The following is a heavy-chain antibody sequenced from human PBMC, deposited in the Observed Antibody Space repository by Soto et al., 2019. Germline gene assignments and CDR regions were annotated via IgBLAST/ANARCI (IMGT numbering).Heavy chain of an antibody. CDR1: GGSISSGGYY. CDR3: ARGRDSSGYYYAPDY. V-gene: IGHV4-31*03. D-gene: IGHD3-22*01. CDR2: IYYSGST. J-gene: IGHJ4*02. Sequence: QVQLQESGPGLVKPSQTLSLTCTVSGGSISSGGYYWSWIRQHPGKGLEWIGYIYYSGSTYYNPSIKSRVTISVDTSKNQFSLKLSSVTAADTAVYYCARGRDSSGYYYAPDYWGQGTLVTVSS.